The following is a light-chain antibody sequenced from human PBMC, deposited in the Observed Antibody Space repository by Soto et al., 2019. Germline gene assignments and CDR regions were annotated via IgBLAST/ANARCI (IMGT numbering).Light chain of an antibody. Sequence: QSVLTQPASVSGSPGQTITISCTXTSSDVGGYAYVSWYQQYPGKVPKLVISEVSNRPSGVSHRFSGSRSGNTASLTISGLQAEDEADYHCSSYTSRTTPVFGGGTKVTVL. CDR2: EVS. J-gene: IGLJ2*01. CDR3: SSYTSRTTPV. CDR1: SSDVGGYAY. V-gene: IGLV2-14*01.